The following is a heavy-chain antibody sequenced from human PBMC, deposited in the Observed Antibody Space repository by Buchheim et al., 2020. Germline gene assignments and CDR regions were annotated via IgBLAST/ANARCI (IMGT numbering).Heavy chain of an antibody. Sequence: QVQLQESGPGLVKPSETLSLTCTVSGGPISGYYWSWIRQPPGKGLEWIGYIFNSGSTHYNPSLKSRVIMSVDTSKNQFSLKLSSVTAADTAVYFCARALNSGSYLYFEYWGQGTL. V-gene: IGHV4-59*01. CDR1: GGPISGYY. J-gene: IGHJ4*02. D-gene: IGHD1-26*01. CDR3: ARALNSGSYLYFEY. CDR2: IFNSGST.